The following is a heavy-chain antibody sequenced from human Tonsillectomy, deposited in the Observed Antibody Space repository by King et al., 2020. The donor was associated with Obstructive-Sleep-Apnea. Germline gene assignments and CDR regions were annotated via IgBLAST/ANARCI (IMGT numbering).Heavy chain of an antibody. D-gene: IGHD3-22*01. Sequence: VQLVESGGSVVRPGGSLRLSCAASGFPFDDYGMSWVRQVPGKGLEWVSTINWHGDSTGYADFVKGRFTISRDNAKNSLHLQMNSLRAEDTALYHCVRDFGYFDSSGFFDRWGQGTLVTVSS. J-gene: IGHJ5*02. V-gene: IGHV3-20*01. CDR3: VRDFGYFDSSGFFDR. CDR1: GFPFDDYG. CDR2: INWHGDST.